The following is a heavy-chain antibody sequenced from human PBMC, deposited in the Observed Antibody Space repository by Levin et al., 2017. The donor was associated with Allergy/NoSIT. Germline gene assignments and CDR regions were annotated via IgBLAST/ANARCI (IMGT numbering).Heavy chain of an antibody. CDR1: GFTFADYA. CDR2: IRSNAYGGTT. D-gene: IGHD6-13*01. J-gene: IGHJ4*02. CDR3: SRGAYSSSWD. Sequence: PGGSLRLSCTTSGFTFADYAVSWARQAPGKGLEWVGFIRSNAYGGTTEYAASVKGRFTISRDDSKSIAYLQMNSLKTEDTAVYYCSRGAYSSSWDWGQGTLVTVSS. V-gene: IGHV3-49*04.